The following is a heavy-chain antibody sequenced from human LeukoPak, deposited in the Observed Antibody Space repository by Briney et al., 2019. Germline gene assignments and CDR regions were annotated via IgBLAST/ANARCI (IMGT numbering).Heavy chain of an antibody. CDR2: INSDGSST. Sequence: GSLRLSCAASGFTFSSYWMHWVRQAPGKGLVWVSRINSDGSSTSYADSVKGRFTISRDNAKNTLYLQMNSLRAEDTAVYYCARVPGWHPIDYWGQGTLVTVSS. V-gene: IGHV3-74*01. J-gene: IGHJ4*02. CDR3: ARVPGWHPIDY. CDR1: GFTFSSYW. D-gene: IGHD2-15*01.